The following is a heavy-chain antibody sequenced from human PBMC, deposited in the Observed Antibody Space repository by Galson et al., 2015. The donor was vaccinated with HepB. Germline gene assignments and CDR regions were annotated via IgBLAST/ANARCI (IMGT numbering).Heavy chain of an antibody. V-gene: IGHV3-30*04. CDR2: ISLDGTKK. J-gene: IGHJ4*02. D-gene: IGHD6-19*01. Sequence: SLRLSCAASGFTFSSYAFHWVRQAPGKGLEWVTIISLDGTKKHYADSVRGRFTVSRDNAENSLFLQMNSLRAEDTAVYYCARSPFGNGWHIFFDYWGQGTLVTVSS. CDR3: ARSPFGNGWHIFFDY. CDR1: GFTFSSYA.